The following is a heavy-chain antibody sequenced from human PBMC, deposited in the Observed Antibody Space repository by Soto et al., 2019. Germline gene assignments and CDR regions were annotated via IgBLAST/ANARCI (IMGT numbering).Heavy chain of an antibody. V-gene: IGHV1-2*02. CDR3: ARVDSPTTVTFYYFDY. J-gene: IGHJ4*02. D-gene: IGHD4-4*01. Sequence: SVKVSCKASGYTFTGYYIHWVRQAPGQGLEWMGWINPNSGGTNFAQKFQGRVTMTRDTSISTAYMELSRLRSDDTAVYFCARVDSPTTVTFYYFDYWGQGTLVTVSS. CDR1: GYTFTGYY. CDR2: INPNSGGT.